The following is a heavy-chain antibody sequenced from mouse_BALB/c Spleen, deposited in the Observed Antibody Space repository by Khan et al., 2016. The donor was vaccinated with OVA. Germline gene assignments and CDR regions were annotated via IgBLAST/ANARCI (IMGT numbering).Heavy chain of an antibody. V-gene: IGHV9-3*02. CDR1: GYTFTNYG. CDR3: ARGKYYYAMDY. D-gene: IGHD2-1*01. CDR2: INTNTGES. Sequence: QVQLKQSGPELKKPGETVKISCKASGYTFTNYGMNWVKQAPGKGLKWMGWINTNTGESTYAEEFKGRFAFSLETSASTAYLQFNNLKNEDTATXFWARGKYYYAMDYWGQGTSVTVSS. J-gene: IGHJ4*01.